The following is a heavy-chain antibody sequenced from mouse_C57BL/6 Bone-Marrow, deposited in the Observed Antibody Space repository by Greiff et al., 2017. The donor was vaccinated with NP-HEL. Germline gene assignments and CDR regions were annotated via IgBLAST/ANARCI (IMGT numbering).Heavy chain of an antibody. CDR2: IYPRSGNT. CDR3: ARAYSEGAWFAY. Sequence: QVQLQQSGAELARPGASVKLSCKASGYTFTSYGISWVKQRTGQGLEWIGEIYPRSGNTYYNEKFKGKATLTADKSSSTAYMELRSLTSEDSAVYFCARAYSEGAWFAYWGQGTLVTVSA. CDR1: GYTFTSYG. D-gene: IGHD2-12*01. J-gene: IGHJ3*01. V-gene: IGHV1-81*01.